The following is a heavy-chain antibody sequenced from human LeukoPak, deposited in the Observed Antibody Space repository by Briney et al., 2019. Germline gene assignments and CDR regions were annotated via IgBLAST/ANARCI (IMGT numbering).Heavy chain of an antibody. Sequence: SDTLSLTCAVSGYSISSSNWWGWIRQPPGTGLEWIGYIYYSGSTYYNPSLKSRVTMSVDTSKDQFSLKLSSVTAVDTAVYYCARTWIRGEGWFDPWGQGTLVTVSS. J-gene: IGHJ5*02. CDR2: IYYSGST. CDR1: GYSISSSNW. D-gene: IGHD3-10*01. V-gene: IGHV4-28*01. CDR3: ARTWIRGEGWFDP.